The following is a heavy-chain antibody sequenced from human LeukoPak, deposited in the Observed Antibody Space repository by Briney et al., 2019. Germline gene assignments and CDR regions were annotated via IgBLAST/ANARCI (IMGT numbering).Heavy chain of an antibody. D-gene: IGHD1-7*01. V-gene: IGHV3-30*03. CDR3: GTTRTGSTDFDH. CDR1: GFSFSSYN. CDR2: ISSDGSEK. J-gene: IGHJ4*02. Sequence: PGGSLRLSCAASGFSFSSYNMNWVRQAPGKGLEWVGVISSDGSEKFYADSVKGRFTLSRDNSKNTLYLQMSRLGGEDTGVYYCGTTRTGSTDFDHWGQGTLVTVSS.